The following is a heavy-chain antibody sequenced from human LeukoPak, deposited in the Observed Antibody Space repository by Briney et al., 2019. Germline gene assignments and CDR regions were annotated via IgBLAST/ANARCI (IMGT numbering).Heavy chain of an antibody. CDR2: IIPIFGIA. J-gene: IGHJ4*02. Sequence: SVKVSCKASGGTFSSYAIGWVRQAPGQGLEWMGRIIPIFGIANYAQKFQGRVTITADKSTSTAYMELSSLRSEDTAVYYCAGMATPFLDYWGQGTLVTVSS. CDR1: GGTFSSYA. D-gene: IGHD5-24*01. V-gene: IGHV1-69*04. CDR3: AGMATPFLDY.